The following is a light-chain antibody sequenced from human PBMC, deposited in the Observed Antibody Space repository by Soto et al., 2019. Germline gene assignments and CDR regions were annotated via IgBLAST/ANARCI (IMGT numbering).Light chain of an antibody. J-gene: IGKJ1*01. Sequence: EIEMTQSPATLSVSPGEEATLSCRASQSVSSNLAWYQQKPGQAPRLLIYGASTRATGIPARFSGSGSGTEFTLTISRLLYEDSAVYYCQHYYNWRPRFGQGTKVEIK. CDR1: QSVSSN. V-gene: IGKV3-15*01. CDR2: GAS. CDR3: QHYYNWRPR.